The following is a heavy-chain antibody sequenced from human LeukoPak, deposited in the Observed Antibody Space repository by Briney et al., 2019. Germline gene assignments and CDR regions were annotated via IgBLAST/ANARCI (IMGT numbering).Heavy chain of an antibody. CDR1: GFTVSNSY. CDR2: IYIAGGT. Sequence: PGGSLRLSYAASGFTVSNSYMSWVRQAPGKGLEWVSVIYIAGGTYYADSVKDRLTISRDNSKNTLYLQMSGLRAEDTAVYYCARVSGSHNFDFWGQGALVTVSS. CDR3: ARVSGSHNFDF. D-gene: IGHD1-26*01. J-gene: IGHJ4*02. V-gene: IGHV3-66*01.